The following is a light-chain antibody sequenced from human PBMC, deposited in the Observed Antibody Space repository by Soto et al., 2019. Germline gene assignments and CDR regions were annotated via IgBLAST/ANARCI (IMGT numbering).Light chain of an antibody. CDR2: GAS. Sequence: EIVMTQSPASLSVSPGERATLSCRASQSVSSNLAGYQQKPGQAPRLLIYGASTRATDIPARFSGSGSGTEFTLTLSSLQSEDFAVYYCQQYNNWPQSTFGQGTKLEIK. CDR1: QSVSSN. J-gene: IGKJ2*01. CDR3: QQYNNWPQST. V-gene: IGKV3-15*01.